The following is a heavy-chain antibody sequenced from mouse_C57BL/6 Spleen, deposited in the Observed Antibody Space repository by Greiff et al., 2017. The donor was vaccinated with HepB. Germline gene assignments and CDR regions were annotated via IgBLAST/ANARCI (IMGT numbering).Heavy chain of an antibody. V-gene: IGHV5-16*01. J-gene: IGHJ2*01. Sequence: EVKLVESEGGLVQPGSSMKLSCTASGFTFSDYYMAWVRQVPEKGLEWVANINYDGSSTYYLDSLKSRFIISRDNAKNILYLQMSSLKSEDTATYYCARDRGNWDVFDYWGQGTTLTVSS. CDR2: INYDGSST. D-gene: IGHD4-1*01. CDR1: GFTFSDYY. CDR3: ARDRGNWDVFDY.